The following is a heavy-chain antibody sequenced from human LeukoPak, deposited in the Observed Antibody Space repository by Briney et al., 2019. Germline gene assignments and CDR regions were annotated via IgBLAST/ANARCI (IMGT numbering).Heavy chain of an antibody. CDR1: GGSISSYY. V-gene: IGHV4-59*08. Sequence: TSETLSLTCTVSGGSISSYYWSWIRQPPGKGLEWIGYIYYSGSTNYNPSLKSRVTISVDTSKNQFSLNLNSVTAADTAVYYCARHLSSGYYALDYWGQGTLVAVSS. J-gene: IGHJ4*02. D-gene: IGHD3-22*01. CDR2: IYYSGST. CDR3: ARHLSSGYYALDY.